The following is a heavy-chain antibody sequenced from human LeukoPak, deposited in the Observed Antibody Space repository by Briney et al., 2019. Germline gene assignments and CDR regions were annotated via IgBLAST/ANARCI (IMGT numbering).Heavy chain of an antibody. CDR3: AKDGRSGAPFDR. CDR1: GFTFRRYA. CDR2: ISGSGDNT. J-gene: IGHJ4*02. D-gene: IGHD3-3*01. Sequence: PGGSLRLSCTASGFTFRRYAISWVRQAPGKGLEWVSAISGSGDNTDYADSVKGRFTISRDNSKNTLYHQMNSLRVEDTATYYCAKDGRSGAPFDRWGQGTVLTVSS. V-gene: IGHV3-23*01.